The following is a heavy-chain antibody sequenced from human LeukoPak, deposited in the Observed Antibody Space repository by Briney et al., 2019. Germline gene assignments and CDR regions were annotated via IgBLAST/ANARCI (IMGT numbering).Heavy chain of an antibody. V-gene: IGHV3-53*01. J-gene: IGHJ4*02. CDR1: GFTVSSNY. CDR3: AKIMITFGGVIAPFDY. Sequence: PGGSLRLSCAASGFTVSSNYMSWVRQAPGTGLEWVSVIYSGGSTYYADSVKGRFTISRDNSKNTLYLQMNSLRAEDTAVYYCAKIMITFGGVIAPFDYWGQGTLVTVSS. D-gene: IGHD3-16*02. CDR2: IYSGGST.